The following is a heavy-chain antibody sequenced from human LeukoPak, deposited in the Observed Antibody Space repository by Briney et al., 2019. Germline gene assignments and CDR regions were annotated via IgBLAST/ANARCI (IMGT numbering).Heavy chain of an antibody. D-gene: IGHD3-10*01. J-gene: IGHJ6*04. V-gene: IGHV1-2*02. CDR1: GYTFTGYY. CDR2: INPNSGGT. CDR3: ARDRITMVRGVIVRMDV. Sequence: GASVKVSCKASGYTFTGYYMHWVRQAPGQGLEWMGWINPNSGGTNYAQKFQGRVTTTGDTSISTAYMELSRLRSDDTAVYYCARDRITMVRGVIVRMDVWGKGTTVTVSS.